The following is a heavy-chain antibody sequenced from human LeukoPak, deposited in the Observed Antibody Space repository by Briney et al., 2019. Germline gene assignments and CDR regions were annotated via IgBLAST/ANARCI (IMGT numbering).Heavy chain of an antibody. J-gene: IGHJ4*02. CDR2: ISDSXXST. Sequence: PXXXXXWXXGISDSXXSTXYADSVKGRFTISRDNPKNTLYLQMNSLRAEDTAVYFCAKRGIVIRAVIIVGFHKEAYYFDYWGQGALVTVSS. CDR3: AKRGIVIRAVIIVGFHKEAYYFDY. V-gene: IGHV3-23*01. D-gene: IGHD3-10*01.